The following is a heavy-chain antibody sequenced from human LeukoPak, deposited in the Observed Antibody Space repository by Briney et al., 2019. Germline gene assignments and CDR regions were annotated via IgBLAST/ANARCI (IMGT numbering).Heavy chain of an antibody. V-gene: IGHV5-51*01. CDR1: GYSFTTYG. J-gene: IGHJ3*02. CDR3: ARRFDDSSGLGAFDI. D-gene: IGHD3-22*01. Sequence: GESLKISCKGSGYSFTTYGIGWVRQMPGKGLDWMGLIYPGNPNIRYSPSFQGQVTISADKSISTAYLQWSSLKASDTAMYYCARRFDDSSGLGAFDIWGQGTMVTVSS. CDR2: IYPGNPNI.